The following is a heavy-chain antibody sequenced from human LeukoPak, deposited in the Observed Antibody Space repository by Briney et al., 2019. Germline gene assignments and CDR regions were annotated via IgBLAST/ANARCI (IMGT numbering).Heavy chain of an antibody. D-gene: IGHD6-6*01. V-gene: IGHV3-23*01. CDR1: GFTFSNYG. J-gene: IGHJ4*02. CDR3: ARECRYSSSSDY. CDR2: IGDSGGST. Sequence: TGGSLRLSCAASGFTFSNYGMSWVRQAPGKGLEWVSGIGDSGGSTYYADSVKGRFTISRDNAKNSLYLQMNSLRAEDTAVYYCARECRYSSSSDYWGQGALVTVSS.